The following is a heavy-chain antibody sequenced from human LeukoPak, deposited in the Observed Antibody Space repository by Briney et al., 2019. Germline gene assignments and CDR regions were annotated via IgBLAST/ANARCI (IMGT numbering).Heavy chain of an antibody. CDR3: ARVLTVTTFDV. CDR2: IYYSGST. CDR1: GGSISSSSSY. Sequence: SETLSLTCSVSGGSISSSSSYWGWIRQPPGKGLEWIGSIYYSGSTYYNPSLKSRVTISVDTSKNQFSLKLSSVTAADTAVYYCARVLTVTTFDVWGKGTTVTVSS. D-gene: IGHD4-17*01. J-gene: IGHJ6*04. V-gene: IGHV4-39*07.